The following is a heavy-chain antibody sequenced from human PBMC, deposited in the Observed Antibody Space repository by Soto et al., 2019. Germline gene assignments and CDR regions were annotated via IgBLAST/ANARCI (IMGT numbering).Heavy chain of an antibody. CDR1: GFTFNDYY. CDR2: ISSSGSTI. CDR3: ASTLASRRGYDLVDFDY. V-gene: IGHV3-11*01. J-gene: IGHJ4*02. D-gene: IGHD5-12*01. Sequence: PGGSLRLSCAASGFTFNDYYMSWIRQAPGKGLEWVSYISSSGSTIYYADSVKGRFTISRDNAKNSLYLQMNSLRAEDTAVYYCASTLASRRGYDLVDFDYWGQGTLVTVSS.